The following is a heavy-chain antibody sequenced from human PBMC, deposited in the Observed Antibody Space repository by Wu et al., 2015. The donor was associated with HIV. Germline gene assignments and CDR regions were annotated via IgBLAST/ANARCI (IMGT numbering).Heavy chain of an antibody. V-gene: IGHV4-34*01. CDR3: ARETPPVTPPGWLDS. CDR1: GGSLSGYY. J-gene: IGHJ5*01. CDR2: IHHSGSA. Sequence: QVQLHQWGAGLLKPSETLSLICAVYGGSLSGYYWNWIRQPPGKGLEWIGEIHHSGSAKYNPSLKSRVTLSVDTSKNQFSLKLNSVTAADTAVYYCARETPPVTPPGWLDSWGQGTLVTVSS. D-gene: IGHD4-17*01.